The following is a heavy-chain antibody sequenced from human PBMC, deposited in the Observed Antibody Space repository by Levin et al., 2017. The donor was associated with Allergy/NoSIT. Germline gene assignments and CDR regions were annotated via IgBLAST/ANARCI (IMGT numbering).Heavy chain of an antibody. CDR1: GFTFSNAW. V-gene: IGHV3-15*01. CDR2: IKSKTDGGTT. J-gene: IGHJ3*02. D-gene: IGHD3-10*01. Sequence: GGSLRLSCAASGFTFSNAWMSWVRQAPGKGLEWVGRIKSKTDGGTTDYAAPGKGRFTISRDDSKNTLYLQMNSLKTEDTAVYYCTTVGALWFGEFSTLDAFEIWGQGTMFTVSS. CDR3: TTVGALWFGEFSTLDAFEI.